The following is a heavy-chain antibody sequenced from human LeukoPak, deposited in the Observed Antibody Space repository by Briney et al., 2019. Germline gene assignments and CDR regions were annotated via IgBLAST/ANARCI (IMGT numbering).Heavy chain of an antibody. CDR2: MKYDGSEK. CDR3: ARDIEAAGLFLDY. D-gene: IGHD6-13*01. V-gene: IGHV3-7*01. Sequence: GSLRLSCAASGFTFSSYWMSWVRQAPGEGLEWVANMKYDGSEKYYVDSVKGRFTSSRDNAKNSLYLQMNSLRAEDTAVYYCARDIEAAGLFLDYWGQGTLVTVSS. J-gene: IGHJ4*02. CDR1: GFTFSSYW.